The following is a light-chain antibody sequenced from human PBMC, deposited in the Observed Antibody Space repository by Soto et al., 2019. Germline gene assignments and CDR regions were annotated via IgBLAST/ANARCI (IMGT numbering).Light chain of an antibody. CDR3: SSYTSSTTLV. CDR1: SSDVGGYNY. Sequence: QSALTQPASVSGSPGQSITISCTGTSSDVGGYNYVSWYQQHPGKAPKLMINDVSTRPPGVSNRFSCSKSGNTTSLTISGLQAEDEADYYCSSYTSSTTLVFGGGTKVTVL. J-gene: IGLJ2*01. V-gene: IGLV2-14*03. CDR2: DVS.